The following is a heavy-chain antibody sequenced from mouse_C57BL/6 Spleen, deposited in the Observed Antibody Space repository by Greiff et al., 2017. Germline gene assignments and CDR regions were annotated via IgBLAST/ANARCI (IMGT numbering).Heavy chain of an antibody. J-gene: IGHJ3*01. V-gene: IGHV1-64*01. CDR3: GKEDYYGSSWGFAY. Sequence: QVQLQQPGAALVKPGASVKLSCPASGHTFTSYWMHWVKQRPGQGLEWIGMIHPNSGSTNYNEKFKSQATMTVDKSSSTAYLQLSSRTYEDAAVYYLGKEDYYGSSWGFAYWGQGTLVTVSA. D-gene: IGHD1-1*01. CDR1: GHTFTSYW. CDR2: IHPNSGST.